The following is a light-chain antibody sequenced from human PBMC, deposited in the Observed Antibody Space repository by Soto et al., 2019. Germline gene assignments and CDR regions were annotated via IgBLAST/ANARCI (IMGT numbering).Light chain of an antibody. CDR1: QSVSSY. CDR2: DAS. V-gene: IGKV3-11*01. Sequence: EIVLTQSPATLSLSPGERATLSCRASQSVSSYLAWYQQKPVQAPRLLIYDASNRATGIPARFSGSGSGTDFTLTISSLETEAVAVYYCQQRSNLLTFGGGTKVEIK. J-gene: IGKJ4*01. CDR3: QQRSNLLT.